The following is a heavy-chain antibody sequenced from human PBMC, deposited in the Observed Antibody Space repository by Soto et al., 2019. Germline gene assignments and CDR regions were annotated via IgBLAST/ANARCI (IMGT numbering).Heavy chain of an antibody. V-gene: IGHV4-39*07. CDR3: STLPPRIVVSVTEIIA. Sequence: SETLSLTCTVSGGSISSSSYYWGWIRQPPGKGLEWIGSIYYSGSTYYNPSLKSRVTISVDTSKNQFSLKLTSVTAADTAIYYCSTLPPRIVVSVTEIIAWGRGTLVTVSS. D-gene: IGHD2-21*01. CDR2: IYYSGST. CDR1: GGSISSSSYY. J-gene: IGHJ5*02.